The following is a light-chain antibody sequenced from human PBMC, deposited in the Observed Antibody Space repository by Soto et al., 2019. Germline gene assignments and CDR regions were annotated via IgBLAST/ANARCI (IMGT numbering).Light chain of an antibody. CDR2: KVS. V-gene: IGKV2-30*01. J-gene: IGKJ1*01. Sequence: DVVLTHSPFSLPVSLGQPASISCSSIHSLEFSDGDTYLNWFYQRPGQSPRRLIYKVSKRASGVPDRFSGSGSGTDFTLKISRVEAEDVGVYFCMQNIHWPWTFGQGTKVDIK. CDR1: HSLEFSDGDTY. CDR3: MQNIHWPWT.